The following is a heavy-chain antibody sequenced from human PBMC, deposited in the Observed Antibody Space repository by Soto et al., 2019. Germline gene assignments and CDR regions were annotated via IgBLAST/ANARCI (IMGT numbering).Heavy chain of an antibody. CDR2: ISAYNGNT. J-gene: IGHJ4*02. CDR3: ARAPPVTMVRGAQPGLDY. V-gene: IGHV1-18*01. CDR1: GYTFTSYG. Sequence: QVQLVQSGAEVKKPGASVKVSCKASGYTFTSYGISWVRQAPGQGLEWMGWISAYNGNTNYAQKLHGRVTMTTDTSTSTAYMELRSLRSDDTAVYYCARAPPVTMVRGAQPGLDYWGQGTLVTVSS. D-gene: IGHD3-10*01.